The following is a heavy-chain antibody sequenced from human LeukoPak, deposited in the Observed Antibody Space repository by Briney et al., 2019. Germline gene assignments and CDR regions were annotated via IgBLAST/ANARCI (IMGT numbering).Heavy chain of an antibody. V-gene: IGHV3-30*18. CDR3: AKAVVEMATIGLFDY. D-gene: IGHD5-24*01. CDR1: GFTFSSYG. Sequence: GRSLRLSCAASGFTFSSYGMHWVRQAPGKGLEWVAVISYDGSNKYYADSVKGRFTISRDNSKNTLYPQMNSLRAEDTAVYYCAKAVVEMATIGLFDYWGQGTLVTVSS. CDR2: ISYDGSNK. J-gene: IGHJ4*02.